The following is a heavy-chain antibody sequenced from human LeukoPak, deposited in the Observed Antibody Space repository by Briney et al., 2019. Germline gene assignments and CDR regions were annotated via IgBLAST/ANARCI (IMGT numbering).Heavy chain of an antibody. Sequence: GGSLRLSCAASGFTLSNAWMSWVRQAPGKGLEWVGRIKSKTDGGTTAYAAPVKGRFTISRDDSKNTLYLQMNSLRAEDTAVYYCAKVTEPVVHTFDYWGQGTLVTVSS. D-gene: IGHD4-23*01. CDR1: GFTLSNAW. CDR3: AKVTEPVVHTFDY. V-gene: IGHV3-15*01. J-gene: IGHJ4*02. CDR2: IKSKTDGGTT.